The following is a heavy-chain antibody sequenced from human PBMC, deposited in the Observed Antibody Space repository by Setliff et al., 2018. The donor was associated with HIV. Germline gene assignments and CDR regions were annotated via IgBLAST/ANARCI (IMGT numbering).Heavy chain of an antibody. Sequence: SETLSLTCAVYGGPFSEYYWSWIRHVPGKGLEWIGEINHSGSATYNPSLKNRVTISVDASKNQFFLQLISVTAADTAVYYCARQGGYNSPLMVWGQGKLVTVSS. D-gene: IGHD3-10*01. V-gene: IGHV4-34*01. CDR2: INHSGSA. CDR3: ARQGGYNSPLMV. J-gene: IGHJ4*02. CDR1: GGPFSEYY.